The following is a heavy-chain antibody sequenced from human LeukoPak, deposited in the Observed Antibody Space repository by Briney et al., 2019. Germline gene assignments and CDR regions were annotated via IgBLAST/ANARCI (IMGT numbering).Heavy chain of an antibody. J-gene: IGHJ4*02. CDR1: GFTFSDYY. CDR2: INTGSSCR. V-gene: IGHV3-11*05. CDR3: ATGCQLTEY. Sequence: GGSLRLSCAASGFTFSDYYMSWIRQAPGKGLEWVSYINTGSSCRTYADSVEGRFTIPRDNDRNSRYLQMSSLRAEGKAVYYCATGCQLTEYWGQGTLVTVSS. D-gene: IGHD3-9*01.